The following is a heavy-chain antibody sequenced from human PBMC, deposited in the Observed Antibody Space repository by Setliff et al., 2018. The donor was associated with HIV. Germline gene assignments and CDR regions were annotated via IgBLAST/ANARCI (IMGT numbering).Heavy chain of an antibody. CDR2: INPSEST. J-gene: IGHJ4*02. D-gene: IGHD2-21*02. V-gene: IGHV4-34*01. CDR1: GGSFSNHY. CDR3: ARGGDWTLDY. Sequence: PSETLSLTCAVYGGSFSNHYWTWIRQPPGKGLEWIGEINPSESTHYNPSLKSRVTISVDTSKNQFSLILTSVTAADTAVYYCARGGDWTLDYWGRGSLVTVPQ.